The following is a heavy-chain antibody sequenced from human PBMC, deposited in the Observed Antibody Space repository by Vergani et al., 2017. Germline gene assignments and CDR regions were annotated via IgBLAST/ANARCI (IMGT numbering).Heavy chain of an antibody. Sequence: QVQLQQWGAGLLKPSETLSLTCAVYGGSFSGYDWSWIRQPPGKGLEWIGEINHSGSTNYNPSLKSRVTISVDTSKNQFSLKLSSVTAADTAVYYCARGSRRRYYYDSSGYYPRYFDYWGQGTLVTVSS. V-gene: IGHV4-34*01. CDR2: INHSGST. D-gene: IGHD3-22*01. CDR1: GGSFSGYD. J-gene: IGHJ4*02. CDR3: ARGSRRRYYYDSSGYYPRYFDY.